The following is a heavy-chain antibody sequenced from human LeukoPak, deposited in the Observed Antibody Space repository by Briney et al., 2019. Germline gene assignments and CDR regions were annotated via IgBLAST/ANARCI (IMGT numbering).Heavy chain of an antibody. V-gene: IGHV1-2*02. D-gene: IGHD6-13*01. J-gene: IGHJ4*02. CDR2: INPHSGGA. CDR1: GYTFSDYY. CDR3: AREYPGIAAAVDY. Sequence: ASVKVSCKASGYTFSDYYMQWVRQAPGQGLEWMGWINPHSGGANYAQKFQDRVTMTRDTSISTAYMELSRLRSDDTAVYYCAREYPGIAAAVDYWGQGTLVTVSS.